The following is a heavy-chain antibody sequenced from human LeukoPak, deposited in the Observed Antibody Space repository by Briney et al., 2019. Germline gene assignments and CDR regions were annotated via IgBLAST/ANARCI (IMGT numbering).Heavy chain of an antibody. V-gene: IGHV1-69*04. CDR1: GGTFSSYA. J-gene: IGHJ4*02. Sequence: ASVKVSCKASGGTFSSYAISWVRQAPGQGLEWMERIIPILGIANYAQKFQGRVTITADKSTSTAYMELSSLRSEDTAVYYCAREVRYDSSGPDYWGKGTLVTVSS. CDR2: IIPILGIA. D-gene: IGHD3-22*01. CDR3: AREVRYDSSGPDY.